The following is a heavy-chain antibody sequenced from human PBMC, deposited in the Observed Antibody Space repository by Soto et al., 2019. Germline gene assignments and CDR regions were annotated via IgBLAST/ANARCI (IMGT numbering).Heavy chain of an antibody. J-gene: IGHJ4*02. Sequence: GGSLRLSSAGSGFTLSDHYIDRVRQAPGKGLEWVGRSRDKPQGYSSAYAASVKGRFTTSRDGSKNSAYLQMNSLKTENTAVYYCVRATYFSDSSGYTRCLDYWGQGTLVTVSS. V-gene: IGHV3-72*01. CDR3: VRATYFSDSSGYTRCLDY. D-gene: IGHD3-22*01. CDR2: SRDKPQGYSS. CDR1: GFTLSDHY.